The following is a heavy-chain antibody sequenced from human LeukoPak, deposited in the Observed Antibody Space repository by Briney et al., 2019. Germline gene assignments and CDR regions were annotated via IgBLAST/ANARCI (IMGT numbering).Heavy chain of an antibody. J-gene: IGHJ4*02. CDR1: GFTFSTYG. CDR2: ISGSGGFT. V-gene: IGHV3-23*01. CDR3: AKASSAGDSSSWNY. D-gene: IGHD6-13*01. Sequence: PGGSLRLSCPASGFTFSTYGMSWVRQAPGKGLEWVSAISGSGGFTYYADSVKGRFTVSRDNSKKTLHLQMNSLRAEDTAIYYCAKASSAGDSSSWNYWGQGILVTVSS.